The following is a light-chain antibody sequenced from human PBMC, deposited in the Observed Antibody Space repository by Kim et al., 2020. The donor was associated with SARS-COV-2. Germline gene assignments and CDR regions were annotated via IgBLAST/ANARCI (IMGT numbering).Light chain of an antibody. V-gene: IGKV1-5*01. CDR2: DAS. J-gene: IGKJ2*01. CDR1: QSISSW. CDR3: KQYKSYSRT. Sequence: DIQMTQSPSTLSASVGDRVTITCRASQSISSWLAWYQQKPGKAPKLLIYDASSLESGVPSRFSGSGSGTEFTLTISSLQPDDFATYYCKQYKSYSRTFGQGTKLEI.